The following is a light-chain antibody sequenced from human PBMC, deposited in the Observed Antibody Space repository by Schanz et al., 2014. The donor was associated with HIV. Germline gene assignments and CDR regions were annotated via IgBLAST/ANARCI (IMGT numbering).Light chain of an antibody. CDR1: ASNIGHNY. Sequence: QSVLTQPPSVSAAPGQRVTISCSGSASNIGHNYVSWFQQFPGTAPKLLIYNNNQRPSEIPDRFSGSKSGASATLDITGLQTGDEADYYCGTWDSRMSVGFVFGSGTKLTVL. J-gene: IGLJ1*01. V-gene: IGLV1-51*01. CDR2: NNN. CDR3: GTWDSRMSVGFV.